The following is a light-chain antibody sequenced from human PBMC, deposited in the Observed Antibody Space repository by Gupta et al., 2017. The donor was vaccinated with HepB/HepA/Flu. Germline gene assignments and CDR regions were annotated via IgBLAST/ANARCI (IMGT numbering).Light chain of an antibody. J-gene: IGKJ1*01. V-gene: IGKV1-39*01. Sequence: DIQVTQSPSSLSASVADRVTITCRASQSNSSYVNWYQQKPGKAPKLLTYAASSLQSGVPSRFSGSGSGTDFTLTISSLQAEDVATYFCQQGYDTPRTFGQGTKVEIK. CDR1: QSNSSY. CDR2: AAS. CDR3: QQGYDTPRT.